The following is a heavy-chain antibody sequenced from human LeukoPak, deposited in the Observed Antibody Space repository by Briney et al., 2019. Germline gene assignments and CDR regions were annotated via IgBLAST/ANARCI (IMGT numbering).Heavy chain of an antibody. CDR3: ARAPNYYGSEPFDY. Sequence: SVKVSCKASGGTFSSYAISWVRQAPGQGLEWMGGIIPIFGTADYAQKFQGRVTITADESTSTAYMELSSLRSEDTAVYYCARAPNYYGSEPFDYWGQGTLVTVSS. CDR2: IIPIFGTA. J-gene: IGHJ4*02. V-gene: IGHV1-69*01. CDR1: GGTFSSYA. D-gene: IGHD3-10*01.